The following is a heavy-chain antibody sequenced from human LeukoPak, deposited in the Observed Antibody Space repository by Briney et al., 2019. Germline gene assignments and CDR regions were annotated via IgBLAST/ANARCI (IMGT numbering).Heavy chain of an antibody. CDR2: MNPNSGNT. Sequence: ASVKVSCKASGYTFTSYGINWVRQATGQGLEWMGWMNPNSGNTGYAQKFQGRVTMTRNTPISTAYMELSSLGSEDTAVYYCARATRDCSSASCYNYWGQGTLVTVSS. CDR3: ARATRDCSSASCYNY. J-gene: IGHJ4*02. CDR1: GYTFTSYG. V-gene: IGHV1-8*01. D-gene: IGHD2-2*02.